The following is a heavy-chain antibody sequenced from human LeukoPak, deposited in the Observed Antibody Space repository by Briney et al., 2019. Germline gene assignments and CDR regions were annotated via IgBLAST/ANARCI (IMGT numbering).Heavy chain of an antibody. CDR1: GFTFSSYA. Sequence: PGGSLRLSCAASGFTFSSYAMSWVRQAPGKGLEWVSAISGSGGSTYYADSVKGRFTISRDNSKNTLYLQMNSLRAEDTAVYYCAKDRGDYYDSSGYPADAFDIWGQGTMVTVSS. CDR2: ISGSGGST. V-gene: IGHV3-23*01. CDR3: AKDRGDYYDSSGYPADAFDI. J-gene: IGHJ3*02. D-gene: IGHD3-22*01.